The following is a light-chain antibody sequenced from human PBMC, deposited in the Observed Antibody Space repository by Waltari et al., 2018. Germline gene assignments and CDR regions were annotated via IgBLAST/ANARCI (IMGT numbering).Light chain of an antibody. Sequence: QSVLTQPPPASGTPGQRVSISCSGSATTIGSTAVNWYQQLPGTAPKLLIHSNNQRPSGVPDRFSGSKSGTSASLAISGLQSEDEVDYYCSAWDDSVNGVVFGGGTKVTVL. J-gene: IGLJ3*02. V-gene: IGLV1-44*01. CDR2: SNN. CDR3: SAWDDSVNGVV. CDR1: ATTIGSTA.